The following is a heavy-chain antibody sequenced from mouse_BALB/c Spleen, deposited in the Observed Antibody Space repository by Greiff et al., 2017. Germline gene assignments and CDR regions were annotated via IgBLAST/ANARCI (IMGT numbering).Heavy chain of an antibody. Sequence: EVQRVESGPSLVKPSQTLSLTCSVTGDSITSGYWNWIRKFPGNKLEYMGYISYSGSTYYNPSLKSRISITRDTSKNQYYLQLNSVTTEDTATYYCARGEYDYDGSWFAYWGQGTLVTVSA. J-gene: IGHJ3*01. V-gene: IGHV3-8*02. CDR2: ISYSGST. D-gene: IGHD2-4*01. CDR1: GDSITSGY. CDR3: ARGEYDYDGSWFAY.